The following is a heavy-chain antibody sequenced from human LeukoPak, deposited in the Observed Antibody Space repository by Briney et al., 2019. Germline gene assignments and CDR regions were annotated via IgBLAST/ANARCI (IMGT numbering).Heavy chain of an antibody. J-gene: IGHJ6*03. CDR2: IKQDGSEK. D-gene: IGHD3-3*01. Sequence: GGSLRLSCAASGFTFSSYWMSWVRQAPGKGLEWVANIKQDGSEKYYVDSVKGRFTIARDNAKNSLYLQMNSLRVEDTAVYYCARRSRADYDFWSGYSSYMDVWGKGTTVTVSS. CDR1: GFTFSSYW. CDR3: ARRSRADYDFWSGYSSYMDV. V-gene: IGHV3-7*01.